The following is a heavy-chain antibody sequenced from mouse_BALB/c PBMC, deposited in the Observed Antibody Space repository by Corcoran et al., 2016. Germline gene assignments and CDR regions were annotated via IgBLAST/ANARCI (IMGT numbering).Heavy chain of an antibody. Sequence: DVQLQESGPGLVKPSQSLSLTCSVTGYSITSGYYWNWIRQFPGNKLEWMGYISYDGSNNYNPSLKNRISITRDTSKNQFFLKLNSVTTEDTATYYCARDGSCWGQVTLVTGSA. CDR3: ARDGSC. D-gene: IGHD2-2*01. CDR2: ISYDGSN. CDR1: GYSITSGYY. J-gene: IGHJ3*01. V-gene: IGHV3-6*02.